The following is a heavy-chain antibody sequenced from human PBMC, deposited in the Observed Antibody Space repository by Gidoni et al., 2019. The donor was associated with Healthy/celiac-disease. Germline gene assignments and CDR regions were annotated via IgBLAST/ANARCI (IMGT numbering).Heavy chain of an antibody. Sequence: HIPSTNYNPSLKSRVTISVDTSLNQFSLKLSSVTAADTAVYYCARGSRLKLKVRDRSTCYWFDPWGQGTLVTVSS. V-gene: IGHV4-34*01. CDR3: ARGSRLKLKVRDRSTCYWFDP. CDR2: HIPST. J-gene: IGHJ5*02. D-gene: IGHD3-10*01.